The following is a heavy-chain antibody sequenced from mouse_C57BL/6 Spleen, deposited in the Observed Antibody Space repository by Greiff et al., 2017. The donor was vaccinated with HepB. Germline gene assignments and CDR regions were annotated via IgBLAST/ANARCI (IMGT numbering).Heavy chain of an antibody. CDR3: ARATTVVAKGYFDV. Sequence: EVQLVESGGGLVKPGGSLKLSCAASGFTFSSYAMSWVRQTPEKRLEWVATISDGGSYTYYPDNVKGRFTISRDNAKNNLYLQMSHLKSEDTAMYYCARATTVVAKGYFDVWGTGTTVTVSS. CDR1: GFTFSSYA. D-gene: IGHD1-1*01. CDR2: ISDGGSYT. V-gene: IGHV5-4*01. J-gene: IGHJ1*03.